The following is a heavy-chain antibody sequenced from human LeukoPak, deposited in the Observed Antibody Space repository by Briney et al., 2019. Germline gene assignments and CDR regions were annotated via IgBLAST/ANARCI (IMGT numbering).Heavy chain of an antibody. CDR2: IKEDGSEK. CDR1: GFIFTDYW. D-gene: IGHD4-23*01. J-gene: IGHJ3*02. Sequence: GGSLRLSCAASGFIFTDYWMYWVRQAPGRGLAWVANIKEDGSEKNYVDSVKGRFTISRDNANKSLYLQMNSLRADDTAVYYCARVDPYGGNSQGAFDIWGQGTMVIVSS. CDR3: ARVDPYGGNSQGAFDI. V-gene: IGHV3-7*01.